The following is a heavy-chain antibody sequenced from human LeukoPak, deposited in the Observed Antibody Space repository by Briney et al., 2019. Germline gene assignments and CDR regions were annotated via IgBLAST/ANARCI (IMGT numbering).Heavy chain of an antibody. V-gene: IGHV3-7*01. D-gene: IGHD3-16*01. J-gene: IGHJ4*02. CDR3: ARDMKGNLDY. CDR2: INQDGGTR. CDR1: GFTLSNTW. Sequence: QPGGSLRLSCAASGFTLSNTWMAWVRQAPGKGLDWVANINQDGGTRQYADSVRGRFTISRDNAKNSLYLEMNNMRADDTGLYHFARDMKGNLDYWGQGTLVTVSS.